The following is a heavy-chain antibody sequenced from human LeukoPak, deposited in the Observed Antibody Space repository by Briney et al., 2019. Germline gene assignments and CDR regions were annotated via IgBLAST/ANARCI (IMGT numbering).Heavy chain of an antibody. D-gene: IGHD3-3*01. J-gene: IGHJ4*02. Sequence: ASVKVSCKAFGYTFTGYYMHWVRQAPGQGREWMGWINPNSGGTNYAQKFQGRVTMTRETSISTAYMELSRLRSDDTAVYYCASGPFGGVPEYYFDYWGQGTLVTVSS. V-gene: IGHV1-2*02. CDR1: GYTFTGYY. CDR3: ASGPFGGVPEYYFDY. CDR2: INPNSGGT.